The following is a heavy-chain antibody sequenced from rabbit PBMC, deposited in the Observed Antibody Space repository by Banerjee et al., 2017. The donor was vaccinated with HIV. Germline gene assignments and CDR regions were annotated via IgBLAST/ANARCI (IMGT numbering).Heavy chain of an antibody. J-gene: IGHJ4*01. CDR2: IYAGDTLNT. CDR1: GFSFSSSYW. V-gene: IGHV1S45*01. Sequence: QEQLEESGGDLVKPEGSLTLTCTASGFSFSSSYWICWVRQAPGRGLEWVACIYAGDTLNTYYASWAKGRFTISKTSSTTVTLQMTSLTAADTATYFCARDHDDYDYYYFDLWGPGTLVTVS. CDR3: ARDHDDYDYYYFDL. D-gene: IGHD2-1*01.